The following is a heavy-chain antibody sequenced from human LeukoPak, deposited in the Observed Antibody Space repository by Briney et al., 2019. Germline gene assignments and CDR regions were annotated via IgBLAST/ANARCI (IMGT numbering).Heavy chain of an antibody. CDR2: IGYDGSNL. D-gene: IGHD5-18*01. CDR3: AKGIQPSDKNGFDV. V-gene: IGHV3-30*02. CDR1: GFTFSDYA. J-gene: IGHJ3*01. Sequence: GVSLRLSCAASGFTFSDYAMHWVRQAPGKGLEWVAHIGYDGSNLKYADSVKGRFIISRDNSKNALYFQTNSLRADDTAVYYCAKGIQPSDKNGFDVWGQGTMVTVSS.